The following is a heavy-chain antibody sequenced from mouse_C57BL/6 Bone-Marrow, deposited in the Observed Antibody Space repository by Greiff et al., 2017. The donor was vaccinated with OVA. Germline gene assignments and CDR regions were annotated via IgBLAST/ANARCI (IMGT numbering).Heavy chain of an antibody. CDR1: GYTFTSYG. J-gene: IGHJ4*01. V-gene: IGHV1-81*01. CDR3: ASVITTVAYYYAMDY. Sequence: VKLMESGAELARPGASVKLSCKASGYTFTSYGISWVKQRTGQGLEWIGEIYPRSGNTYYNEKFKGKATLTADKSSSTAYMELRSLTSEDSAVYFCASVITTVAYYYAMDYWGQGTSVTVSS. CDR2: IYPRSGNT. D-gene: IGHD1-1*01.